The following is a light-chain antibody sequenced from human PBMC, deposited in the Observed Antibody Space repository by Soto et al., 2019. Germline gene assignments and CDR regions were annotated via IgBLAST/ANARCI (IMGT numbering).Light chain of an antibody. CDR1: QGVSIN. CDR3: QHTYNIPWT. CDR2: AAS. V-gene: IGKV1-39*01. J-gene: IGKJ1*01. Sequence: DIEMTQSPSSLSASLGDRVTITCRASQGVSINLNWYQHKPGRAPKVLIYAASNLQSGVPSRFSGHGSGTDVTLTISSLQPDDFATYYCQHTYNIPWTFGQGTKVEIK.